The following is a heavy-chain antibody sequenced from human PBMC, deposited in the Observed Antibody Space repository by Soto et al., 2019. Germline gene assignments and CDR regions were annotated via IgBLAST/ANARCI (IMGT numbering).Heavy chain of an antibody. J-gene: IGHJ4*02. Sequence: EVQVLESGGGLVQPGRSLRLSCAASGFTFSNYAMSWVRQAPGQGLDWLSAISGSGGTTYYADSVKGRFTISRDNSKNTLFLQMNSLRAEDAAVYYCAKFFVEAGSNSGWPWSFHYWGQGTLVTVSS. CDR1: GFTFSNYA. CDR2: ISGSGGTT. D-gene: IGHD6-25*01. V-gene: IGHV3-23*01. CDR3: AKFFVEAGSNSGWPWSFHY.